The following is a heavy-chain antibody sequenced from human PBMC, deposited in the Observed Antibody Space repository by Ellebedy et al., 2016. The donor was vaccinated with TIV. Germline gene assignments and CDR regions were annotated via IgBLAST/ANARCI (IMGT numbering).Heavy chain of an antibody. D-gene: IGHD2-2*01. V-gene: IGHV4-39*01. CDR1: GGSISSSSYY. J-gene: IGHJ5*02. Sequence: SETLSLXCTVSGGSISSSSYYWGWIRQPPGKGLEWIGSIYYSGSTYYNPSLKSRVTISVDTSKNQFSLKLSSVTAADTAVYYCARRGPLGQLLSSVWFDPWGQGTLVTVSS. CDR2: IYYSGST. CDR3: ARRGPLGQLLSSVWFDP.